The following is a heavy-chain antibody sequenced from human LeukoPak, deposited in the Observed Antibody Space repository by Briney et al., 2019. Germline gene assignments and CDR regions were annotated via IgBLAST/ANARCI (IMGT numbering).Heavy chain of an antibody. CDR3: ARGDDFWSGEGPSRDWFDP. Sequence: ASVKVSCKASGYTFTSYYMHWVRQAPGQGLEWMGWMNPNSGNTGYAQKFQGRVTITRNTSISTAYMELSSLRSEDTAVYYCARGDDFWSGEGPSRDWFDPWGQGTLVTVSS. CDR1: GYTFTSYY. J-gene: IGHJ5*02. CDR2: MNPNSGNT. V-gene: IGHV1-8*03. D-gene: IGHD3-3*01.